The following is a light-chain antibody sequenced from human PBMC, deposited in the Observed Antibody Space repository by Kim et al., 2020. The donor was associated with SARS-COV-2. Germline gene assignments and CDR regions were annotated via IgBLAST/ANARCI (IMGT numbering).Light chain of an antibody. CDR1: GADLGGRDF. CDR3: STYAGIRV. V-gene: IGLV2-8*01. CDR2: EVT. J-gene: IGLJ2*01. Sequence: QSALTQPPSASGSPGQSVTISCTATGADLGGRDFVSWYQQYPGKAPKLVIYEVTKRPSGVPGRFSGSKSGTTAFLTVSGLQSEDEADYYCSTYAGIRVFGGGTKVTVL.